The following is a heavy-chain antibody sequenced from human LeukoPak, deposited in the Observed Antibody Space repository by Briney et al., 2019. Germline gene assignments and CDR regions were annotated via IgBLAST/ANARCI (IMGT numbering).Heavy chain of an antibody. V-gene: IGHV3-48*03. CDR1: GFTVSSNY. J-gene: IGHJ4*02. CDR2: IGSSGINI. CDR3: AKGALGYCNSINCPQLDY. D-gene: IGHD2-2*01. Sequence: GGSLRLSCAASGFTVSSNYMNWVRQAPGKGLEWIAYIGSSGINIYYGEYVKGRFTISRDNAKNSLYLQMNSLRAQDTAVYYCAKGALGYCNSINCPQLDYWGQGTLVTVSS.